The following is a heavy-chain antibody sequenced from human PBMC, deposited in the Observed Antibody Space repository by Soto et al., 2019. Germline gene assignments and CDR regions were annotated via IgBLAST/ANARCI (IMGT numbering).Heavy chain of an antibody. Sequence: SQTLSPTYTFSGGSISRHAYYWRCIRQHAVEVLEWIGYIYYSGSTYYNPSLESRVTLSVYTSKNQFSLKLRSVTAADTAVYYCALDTTVAGPTWLDPLGQRTLVTVS. V-gene: IGHV4-31*03. J-gene: IGHJ5*02. CDR3: ALDTTVAGPTWLDP. D-gene: IGHD5-18*01. CDR1: GGSISRHAYY. CDR2: IYYSGST.